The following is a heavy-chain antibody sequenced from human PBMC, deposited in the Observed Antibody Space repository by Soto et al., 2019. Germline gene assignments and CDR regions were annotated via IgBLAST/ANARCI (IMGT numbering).Heavy chain of an antibody. CDR3: ARSCSGGSCYFLMDV. D-gene: IGHD2-15*01. V-gene: IGHV1-3*01. CDR2: INAGNGYT. CDR1: GYTFTSYA. Sequence: ASVKVSCKASGYTFTSYAMHWVRQAPGQRLEWMGWINAGNGYTKYSQKFQGRVTITTDTSASTAYMELSSLRSEDTAVYYCARSCSGGSCYFLMDVWGKGTTVTVSS. J-gene: IGHJ6*03.